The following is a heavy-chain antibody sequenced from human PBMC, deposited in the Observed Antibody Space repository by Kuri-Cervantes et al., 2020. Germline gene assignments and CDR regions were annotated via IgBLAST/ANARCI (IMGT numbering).Heavy chain of an antibody. J-gene: IGHJ6*02. CDR3: AKGKGDEIAVARYYYYGMDV. Sequence: SLRLSCAASGFTFDDYAMHWVRQAPGKGLEWVSGISWNSGSIGYADSVKGRFTISRDNAKNSLYLQMNSLRAEDTALYYCAKGKGDEIAVARYYYYGMDVWGQGTTVTVSS. CDR1: GFTFDDYA. CDR2: ISWNSGSI. V-gene: IGHV3-9*01. D-gene: IGHD6-19*01.